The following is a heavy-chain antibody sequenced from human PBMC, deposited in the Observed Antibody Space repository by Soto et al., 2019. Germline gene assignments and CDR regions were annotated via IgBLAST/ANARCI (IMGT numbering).Heavy chain of an antibody. CDR3: ARGQRFSDWFDP. J-gene: IGHJ5*02. CDR1: GGSMSSYY. Sequence: SETLSLTCTVSGGSMSSYYWTWIRQPAGKGLEWIGRVYTSGGTHYNPSLKSRVTISVDTSKNQFSLRLISVTDADTAVYYCARGQRFSDWFDPWCQGPLVT. D-gene: IGHD3-3*01. V-gene: IGHV4-4*07. CDR2: VYTSGGT.